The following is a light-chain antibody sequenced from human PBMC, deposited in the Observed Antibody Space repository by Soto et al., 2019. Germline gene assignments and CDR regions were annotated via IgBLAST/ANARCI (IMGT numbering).Light chain of an antibody. V-gene: IGKV1-5*03. J-gene: IGKJ1*01. Sequence: DIQMTQSPSSLSASVGDRVTITCRASQTISSWLAWYQQKPGKAPKLLIYKASTLKSGVPSRFSGSGSGTEFTLTISSLQPDDFATYYCLQYYDYRTFGQGTKVDNK. CDR2: KAS. CDR1: QTISSW. CDR3: LQYYDYRT.